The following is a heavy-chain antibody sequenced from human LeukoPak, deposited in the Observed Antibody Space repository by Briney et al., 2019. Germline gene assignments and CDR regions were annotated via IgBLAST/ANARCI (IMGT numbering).Heavy chain of an antibody. CDR1: GGSISSGSYY. D-gene: IGHD5-24*01. CDR3: ARDGGRDGYNLFDY. Sequence: PSETLSLTCTVSGGSISSGSYYWSWIRQPAGKGLEWIGRIYTSGSTNYNPSLKSRVTISVDTSKNQFSLKLSSVTATDTAAYYCARDGGRDGYNLFDYWGQGTLVTVSS. CDR2: IYTSGST. V-gene: IGHV4-61*02. J-gene: IGHJ4*02.